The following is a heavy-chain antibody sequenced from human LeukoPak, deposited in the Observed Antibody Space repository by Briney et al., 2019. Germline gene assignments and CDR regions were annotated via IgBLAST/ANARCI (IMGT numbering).Heavy chain of an antibody. CDR3: TSLFSGSYCEDY. CDR2: IRSKANSYAT. CDR1: GFTFSGSA. Sequence: GGSLRLSCAASGFTFSGSAMHWVRQASGKGLEWVGRIRSKANSYATAYAASVKGRFTISRDDSKNTAYLQMNSLKTEDTAVYYCTSLFSGSYCEDYWGQGTLVTVSS. J-gene: IGHJ4*02. D-gene: IGHD1-26*01. V-gene: IGHV3-73*01.